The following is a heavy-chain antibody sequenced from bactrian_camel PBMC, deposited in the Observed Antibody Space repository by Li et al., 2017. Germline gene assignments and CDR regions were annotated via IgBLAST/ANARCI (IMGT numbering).Heavy chain of an antibody. V-gene: IGHV3S53*01. CDR2: VDSRDST. J-gene: IGHJ7*01. CDR1: GYTYINLC. Sequence: HVQLVESGGGSAQAGGSLRLSCVVSGYTYINLCLAWFRQVPGKEREAVATVDSRDSTRYSYSALGRFIISRDRAEKSLVLEMNRLKPEDTAMYYCAADWPDSTYWHRECRFDTALDYSGSGTQVTVS. D-gene: IGHD1*01.